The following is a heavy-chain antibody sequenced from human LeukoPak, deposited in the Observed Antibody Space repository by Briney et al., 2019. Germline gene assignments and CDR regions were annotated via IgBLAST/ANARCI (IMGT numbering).Heavy chain of an antibody. CDR2: ITGSGGNT. Sequence: GGSLRLSCAASGFTFSNYAMSWVRQAPGKGLEWVSAITGSGGNTYYADSVKGRFTISRDNSKNTLYLQMNSLRDEDTAVYYCAKWGDFDVLTGYYVPGFWGQGTLVTVSS. CDR1: GFTFSNYA. CDR3: AKWGDFDVLTGYYVPGF. V-gene: IGHV3-23*01. J-gene: IGHJ4*02. D-gene: IGHD3-9*01.